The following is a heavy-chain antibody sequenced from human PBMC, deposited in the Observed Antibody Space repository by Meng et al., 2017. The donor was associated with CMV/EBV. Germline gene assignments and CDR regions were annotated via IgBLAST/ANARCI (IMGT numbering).Heavy chain of an antibody. D-gene: IGHD2-2*02. Sequence: ASVKVSCKASGGTFSSYGISWVRQAPGQGLEWMGWISAYNGNTNYAQKLQGRVTMTTDTSTSTAYMELRSLRSDDTAVYYCARGMAAIEDYYYGMDVWGQGTTVTVSS. CDR2: ISAYNGNT. V-gene: IGHV1-18*01. CDR3: ARGMAAIEDYYYGMDV. J-gene: IGHJ6*02. CDR1: GGTFSSYG.